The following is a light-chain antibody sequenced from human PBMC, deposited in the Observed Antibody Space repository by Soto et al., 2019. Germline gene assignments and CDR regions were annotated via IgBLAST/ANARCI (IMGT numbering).Light chain of an antibody. CDR1: QSVSSSY. V-gene: IGKV3-20*01. CDR3: QQYGRSPYT. J-gene: IGKJ2*01. Sequence: EIVLTQSPGTLSLSPGERATLSCRASQSVSSSYLAWYLQKPGQAPRLLIYGTSTRATGTPDRFSGSGSGTDFTLTISRLEPEDCAVYYCQQYGRSPYTFGLGTKLEIK. CDR2: GTS.